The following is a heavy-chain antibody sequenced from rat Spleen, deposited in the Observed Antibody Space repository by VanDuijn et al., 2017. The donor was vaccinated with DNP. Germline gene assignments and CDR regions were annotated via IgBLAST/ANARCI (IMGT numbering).Heavy chain of an antibody. D-gene: IGHD1-11*01. CDR2: INKDSSAK. V-gene: IGHV4-2*01. CDR3: ERGPNYGVHVDFLDY. J-gene: IGHJ2*01. CDR1: GFNFNDYW. Sequence: EVKLVESGGGLVQPGRSLKVSCAASGFNFNDYWMGWVRQAPGKGLEWIGEINKDSSAKNYSPSLKDKFTISRDNAKNTLYLQMSTVGSEDTAIYFVERGPNYGVHVDFLDYWGQGVMVTVSS.